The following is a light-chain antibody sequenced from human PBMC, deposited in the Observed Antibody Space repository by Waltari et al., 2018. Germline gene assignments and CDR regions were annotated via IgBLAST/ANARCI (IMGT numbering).Light chain of an antibody. Sequence: DIQMTQSPSSLSASVGDRVTITCRASQSIVSYLHWYQQKPGKAPKILIYAASSLQSGVPSRFSGSGSGTDFTLTISSLQPEDFATYYCQQTYSTLGTFGQGTKVEIK. CDR1: QSIVSY. J-gene: IGKJ1*01. CDR2: AAS. V-gene: IGKV1-39*01. CDR3: QQTYSTLGT.